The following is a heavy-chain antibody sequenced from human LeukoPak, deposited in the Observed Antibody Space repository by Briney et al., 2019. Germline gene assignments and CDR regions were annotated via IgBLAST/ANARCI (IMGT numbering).Heavy chain of an antibody. Sequence: PSETLSLTCTVSGGSISSYYWSWIRRPPGKGLEWIGYIYYSGSTNYNPSLKSRVTISVDTSKNQFSLKLSSVTAADTAVYYCARNPVSRPDWYFDLWGRGTLVTVSS. D-gene: IGHD1-14*01. J-gene: IGHJ2*01. CDR1: GGSISSYY. CDR3: ARNPVSRPDWYFDL. V-gene: IGHV4-59*01. CDR2: IYYSGST.